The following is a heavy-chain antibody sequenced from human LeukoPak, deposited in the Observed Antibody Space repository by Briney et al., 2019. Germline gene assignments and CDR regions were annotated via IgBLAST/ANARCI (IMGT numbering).Heavy chain of an antibody. CDR1: GGSISSGGYY. V-gene: IGHV4-31*03. D-gene: IGHD2-15*01. Sequence: SETLSLTCTVSGGSISSGGYYWSRIRQHPGKGLEWIGYIYYSGSTYYNPSLKSRVTISVDTSKNQFSLKLSSVTAADTAVYYCAREGQCSGGSCYDYWGQGTLVTVSS. CDR3: AREGQCSGGSCYDY. CDR2: IYYSGST. J-gene: IGHJ4*02.